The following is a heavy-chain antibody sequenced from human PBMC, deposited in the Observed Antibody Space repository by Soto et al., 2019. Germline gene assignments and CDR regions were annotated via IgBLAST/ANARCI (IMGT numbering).Heavy chain of an antibody. CDR3: ASRTSFAY. Sequence: QVQLVQSGAEVKKPGASVKVSCKASGYTLNTYGITWVRQAPGQGLEWMGWISAKNDHTNYPQKLQGRATMTTDTSPTPAYMPLPRLPSHDTALYFCASRTSFAYSAQGTLVTVSS. CDR1: GYTLNTYG. V-gene: IGHV1-18*01. CDR2: ISAKNDHT. J-gene: IGHJ4*02.